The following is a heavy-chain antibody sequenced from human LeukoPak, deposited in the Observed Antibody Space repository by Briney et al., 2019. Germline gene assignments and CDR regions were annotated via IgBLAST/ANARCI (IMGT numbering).Heavy chain of an antibody. V-gene: IGHV4-59*01. Sequence: SETLSLTYTVSGGSISPYYWSWIRQPPGKGLEYIGYIYYSGTTDYNPSLKSRVTISVDTSKNQFSLKVTSVSAADTAVYYCARIMQTPWGMDVWGQGTTVTVSS. CDR3: ARIMQTPWGMDV. CDR1: GGSISPYY. CDR2: IYYSGTT. J-gene: IGHJ6*02. D-gene: IGHD2-15*01.